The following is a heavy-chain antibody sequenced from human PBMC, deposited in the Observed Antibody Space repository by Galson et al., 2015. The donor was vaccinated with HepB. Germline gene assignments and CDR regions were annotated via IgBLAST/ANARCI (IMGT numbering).Heavy chain of an antibody. Sequence: SLRLSCAASGFTFSSYGMHWVRQAPGKGLEWVAVIWYDGSNKYYADSVKGRFTISRDNSKNTLYLQMNGLRAEDTAVYYCARTNIVGASPSNFDYWGQGTLVTVSS. J-gene: IGHJ4*02. CDR3: ARTNIVGASPSNFDY. CDR2: IWYDGSNK. V-gene: IGHV3-33*01. D-gene: IGHD1-26*01. CDR1: GFTFSSYG.